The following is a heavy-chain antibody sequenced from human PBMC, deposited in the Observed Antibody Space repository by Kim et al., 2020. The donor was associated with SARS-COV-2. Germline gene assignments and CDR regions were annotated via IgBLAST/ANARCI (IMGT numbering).Heavy chain of an antibody. CDR3: AKVGDQVVPAAMAYGMDG. CDR1: GFTFSSYA. J-gene: IGHJ6*02. V-gene: IGHV3-23*01. Sequence: GGSLRLSCAASGFTFSSYAMSWVRQAPGKGLEWVSAISGRGGSTYYADSVKGRFTISRDNSKNTLYLQRNSRRAEDTAVYYCAKVGDQVVPAAMAYGMDGWGQGTTVTVSS. D-gene: IGHD2-2*01. CDR2: ISGRGGST.